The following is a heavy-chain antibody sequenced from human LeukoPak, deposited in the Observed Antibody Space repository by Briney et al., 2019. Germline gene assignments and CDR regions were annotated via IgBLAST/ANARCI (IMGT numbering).Heavy chain of an antibody. CDR2: VYYRGST. CDR3: ARRPVEELLHNWFDP. CDR1: GFTVSSNY. J-gene: IGHJ5*02. D-gene: IGHD2-15*01. Sequence: GSLRLSCAASGFTVSSNYMSWVRQPPGKGLEWIGTVYYRGSTYYSPSLKSRVTISVDTSKNQFSLKLSSVTAADTAVYYCARRPVEELLHNWFDPWGQGTLVTVSS. V-gene: IGHV4-39*01.